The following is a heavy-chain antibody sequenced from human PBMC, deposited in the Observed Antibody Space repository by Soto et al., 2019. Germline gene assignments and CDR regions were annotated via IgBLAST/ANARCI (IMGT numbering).Heavy chain of an antibody. J-gene: IGHJ5*02. CDR1: GNTFTNFG. D-gene: IGHD2-2*01. CDR2: ISAYTDDP. CDR3: ARVIPSAEAWFDP. Sequence: ASVKVSCKASGNTFTNFGVTWVRQAPGQGLEWMGWISAYTDDPNYARKFQGRVAMTIDTSTSTAYLDLRSLTSDDTAVYYCARVIPSAEAWFDPWGQGTLVTVSS. V-gene: IGHV1-18*01.